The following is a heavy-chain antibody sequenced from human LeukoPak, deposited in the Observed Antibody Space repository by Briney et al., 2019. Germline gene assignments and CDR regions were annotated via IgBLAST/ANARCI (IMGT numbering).Heavy chain of an antibody. CDR1: GFTFSNAW. V-gene: IGHV3-23*01. CDR3: AKFSRRVSSSWYLYYFDY. Sequence: GGSLRLSCAASGFTFSNAWMSWVRQAPGKGLEWVSAISGSGGSTYYADSVKGRFTISRDNSKNTLYLQMNSLRAEDTAVYYCAKFSRRVSSSWYLYYFDYWGQGTLVTVSS. CDR2: ISGSGGST. J-gene: IGHJ4*02. D-gene: IGHD6-13*01.